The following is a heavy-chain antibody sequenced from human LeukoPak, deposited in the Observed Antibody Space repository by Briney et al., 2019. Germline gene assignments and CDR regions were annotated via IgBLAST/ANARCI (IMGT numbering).Heavy chain of an antibody. CDR1: GYSFTTYD. CDR3: ARVAGSIDY. CDR2: MNLKSGYT. D-gene: IGHD1-26*01. J-gene: IGHJ4*02. V-gene: IGHV1-8*03. Sequence: ASVKVSCKASGYSFTTYDINWVRQATGQGLQWMGWMNLKSGYTGYAQKFQGRVTITRDTSTSTVYMELSSLRSEDTAVYYCARVAGSIDYWGQGTLVTVSS.